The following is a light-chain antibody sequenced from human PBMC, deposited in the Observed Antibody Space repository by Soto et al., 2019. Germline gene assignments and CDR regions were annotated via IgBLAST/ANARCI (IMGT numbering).Light chain of an antibody. CDR2: DAS. J-gene: IGKJ2*01. V-gene: IGKV3-11*01. Sequence: EIVMTQSPATLSLSPGERATLSCRASQSVSTYLAWYQQKPGQAPRLLIYDASNRATGIPARFSGSGSGTDFTLTISSLEPEDFAVYYCQYRSNWPPYTFGQGTKVDIK. CDR1: QSVSTY. CDR3: QYRSNWPPYT.